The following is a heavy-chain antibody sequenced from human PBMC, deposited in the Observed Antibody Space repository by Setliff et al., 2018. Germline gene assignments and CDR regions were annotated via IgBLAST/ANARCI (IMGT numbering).Heavy chain of an antibody. CDR1: GFTFSSYA. J-gene: IGHJ4*02. CDR2: ISGSSSHII. V-gene: IGHV3-23*01. CDR3: AKWGGSLDSIGYYLGPFDH. D-gene: IGHD3-22*01. Sequence: PGGSLRLSCAASGFTFSSYAMSWVRQAPGKGLEWVSAISGSSSHIISYADSVKGRFTISRDNAKNSLYLQMNSLRVEDTAVYSCAKWGGSLDSIGYYLGPFDHWGQGTLVTVSS.